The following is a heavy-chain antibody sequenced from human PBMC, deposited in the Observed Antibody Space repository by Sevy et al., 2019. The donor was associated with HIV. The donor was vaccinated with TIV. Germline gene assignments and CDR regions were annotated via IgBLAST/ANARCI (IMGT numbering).Heavy chain of an antibody. J-gene: IGHJ6*02. CDR3: ARLLIVGEEGDYFCNGKDV. CDR1: GGSFSGYY. V-gene: IGHV4-34*01. Sequence: SETLSLTCNLYGGSFSGYYWSWIRQPPGKGLEWIGEISHTGGASYNSSLKSRVTISIDTSKNHFSLKLSSLTAADTAVYFCARLLIVGEEGDYFCNGKDVWGQGTTVTVSS. CDR2: ISHTGGA. D-gene: IGHD1-26*01.